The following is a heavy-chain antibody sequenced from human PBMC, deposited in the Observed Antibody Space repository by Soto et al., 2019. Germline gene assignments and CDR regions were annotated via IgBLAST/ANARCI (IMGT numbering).Heavy chain of an antibody. CDR3: AKLVNSDSDY. V-gene: IGHV3-23*01. D-gene: IGHD3-16*02. CDR1: GLTFRSTA. CDR2: IRGDGGDT. J-gene: IGHJ4*02. Sequence: GGSLRLSCAASGLTFRSTAMSWARQAPGKGLEWVSSIRGDGGDTSYADSVKGRFTMSRDKSKSMLYLQMNSLRAEDTAVYYCAKLVNSDSDYWGQGTLVTVSS.